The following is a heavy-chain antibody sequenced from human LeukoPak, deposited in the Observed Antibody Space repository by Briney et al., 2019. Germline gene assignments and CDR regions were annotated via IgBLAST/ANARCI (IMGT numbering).Heavy chain of an antibody. CDR2: IHYSGST. CDR3: AKERGRLLRFLEWSYYFDY. V-gene: IGHV4-59*01. J-gene: IGHJ4*02. D-gene: IGHD3-3*01. Sequence: PSDTLSLTCTVSGGSISGYYWSWIRQPPGKGLEWIGYIHYSGSTTYNPSLKSRVAISVDTSKNQFSLKLTSVTAADTAVYYCAKERGRLLRFLEWSYYFDYWGQGTLVTVSS. CDR1: GGSISGYY.